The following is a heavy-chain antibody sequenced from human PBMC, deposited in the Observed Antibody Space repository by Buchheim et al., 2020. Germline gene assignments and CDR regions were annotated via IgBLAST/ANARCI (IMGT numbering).Heavy chain of an antibody. CDR2: IKQDGSEK. D-gene: IGHD3-3*01. J-gene: IGHJ5*02. V-gene: IGHV3-7*01. Sequence: EVQLVESGGGLVQPGGSLRLSCAASGFTFSSYWMSWVRQAPGKGLEWVANIKQDGSEKYYVDSVKGRFTISRDNAKNSLYMQMNSLRAEDTAVYYCARDNHYDFWSGYYPWFDPWGQGTL. CDR1: GFTFSSYW. CDR3: ARDNHYDFWSGYYPWFDP.